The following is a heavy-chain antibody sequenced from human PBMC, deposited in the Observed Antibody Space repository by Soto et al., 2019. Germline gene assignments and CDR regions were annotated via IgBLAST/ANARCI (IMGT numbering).Heavy chain of an antibody. Sequence: QVQLVESGGGVVQPGRSLRLPCAASGFTFSAYALHWVRQAPGKGLEWVAVISYDGSNKYYADSVQGRFTISRDNSKNTLYLEMNSLRGEDTAVYYCARRSGADFDYWGQGTLVSVSS. J-gene: IGHJ4*02. CDR2: ISYDGSNK. CDR3: ARRSGADFDY. CDR1: GFTFSAYA. D-gene: IGHD1-1*01. V-gene: IGHV3-30-3*01.